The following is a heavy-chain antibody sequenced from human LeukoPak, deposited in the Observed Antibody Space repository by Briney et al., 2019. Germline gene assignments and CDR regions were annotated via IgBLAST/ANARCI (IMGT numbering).Heavy chain of an antibody. CDR3: ARDGKLKWLQLIN. J-gene: IGHJ4*02. V-gene: IGHV1-2*02. Sequence: ASVKVSCKASGYTFTCYYMHWVRQAPGQGLEWMGWINPNSGGTNYAQKFQGRVTMTRDTSISTAYMELSRLRSDDTAVYYCARDGKLKWLQLINWGQGTLVTVSS. CDR2: INPNSGGT. D-gene: IGHD5-12*01. CDR1: GYTFTCYY.